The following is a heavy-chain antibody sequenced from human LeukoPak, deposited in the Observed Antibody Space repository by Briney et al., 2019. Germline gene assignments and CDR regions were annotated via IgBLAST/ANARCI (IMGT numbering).Heavy chain of an antibody. CDR3: ARGIESYGDYGY. Sequence: SETLSLTCTVSGGSISGSYWSWIRQPPGKGLEWIACMYNSGSTNYNPSLKSRVTISIDTSKNQFSLKLSSLTAADTAIYYCARGIESYGDYGYWGQGILVTVSS. CDR1: GGSISGSY. D-gene: IGHD4-17*01. J-gene: IGHJ4*02. CDR2: MYNSGST. V-gene: IGHV4-59*01.